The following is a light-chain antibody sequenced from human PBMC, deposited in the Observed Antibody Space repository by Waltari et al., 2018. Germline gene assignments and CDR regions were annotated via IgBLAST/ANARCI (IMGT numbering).Light chain of an antibody. CDR3: NSRDTSGHHVV. CDR2: GRN. Sequence: SFELTQDPAVSVALGQTVTITCRGRTLATFYANWYHQKPGQAPILVFAGRNDRPSGIPDRFSGSNSRNTASLTITGAQAEDEAAYYCNSRDTSGHHVVFGGGTNLTVL. J-gene: IGLJ2*01. V-gene: IGLV3-19*01. CDR1: TLATFY.